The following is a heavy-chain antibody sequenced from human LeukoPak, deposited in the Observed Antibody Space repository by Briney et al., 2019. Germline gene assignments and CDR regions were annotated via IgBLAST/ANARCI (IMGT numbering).Heavy chain of an antibody. J-gene: IGHJ3*01. Sequence: SGGSLRLSCEASGFTVSSDFMSWVRQAPGGGPERVSLIASDGPIYYADSVKGRFTISRDNFKNTVYLQMSNLTGEDTAVYYCVTARGEVWGQGTIVTVSS. CDR2: IASDGPI. CDR1: GFTVSSDF. CDR3: VTARGEV. D-gene: IGHD7-27*01. V-gene: IGHV3-53*01.